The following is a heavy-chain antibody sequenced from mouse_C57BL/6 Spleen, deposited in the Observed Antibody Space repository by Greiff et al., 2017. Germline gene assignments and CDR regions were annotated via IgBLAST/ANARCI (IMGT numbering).Heavy chain of an antibody. CDR2: IDPSDSYT. CDR1: GYTFTSYW. D-gene: IGHD2-5*01. CDR3: ASGPYSNYGWFAY. J-gene: IGHJ3*01. V-gene: IGHV1-69*01. Sequence: VQLQQPGAELVMPGASVKLSCKASGYTFTSYWMHWVKQRPGQGLEWIGEIDPSDSYTNYNQKFKGKSTLTVDKSSSTAYMQLSSLTSEDSAVYYCASGPYSNYGWFAYWGQGTLVTVSA.